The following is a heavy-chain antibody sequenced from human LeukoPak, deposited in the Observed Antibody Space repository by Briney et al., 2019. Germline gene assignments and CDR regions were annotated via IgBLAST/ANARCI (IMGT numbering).Heavy chain of an antibody. J-gene: IGHJ4*02. Sequence: SETLSLTCTVSGGSISSYYWSWIWQPPGKGLEWIGYIYYSGSTNYNPSLKSRVTISVDTSKNQFSLKLSSVTAADTAVYYCARVLYSYGSPRCFDYWGQGTLVTVSS. V-gene: IGHV4-59*01. D-gene: IGHD5-18*01. CDR2: IYYSGST. CDR3: ARVLYSYGSPRCFDY. CDR1: GGSISSYY.